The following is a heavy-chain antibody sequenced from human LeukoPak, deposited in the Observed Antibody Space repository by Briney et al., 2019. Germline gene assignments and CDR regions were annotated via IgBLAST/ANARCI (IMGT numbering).Heavy chain of an antibody. V-gene: IGHV4-34*01. J-gene: IGHJ5*02. CDR2: INHSGGT. CDR3: ASLARGGNWFDP. Sequence: GSLRLSCAASGFTFSSYSMNWIRQPPGKGLEWIGEINHSGGTNYNPSLKSRVTISVDTSKNQFSLKLSSVTAADTAVYYCASLARGGNWFDPWGQGTLVTVSS. CDR1: GFTFSSYS. D-gene: IGHD6-6*01.